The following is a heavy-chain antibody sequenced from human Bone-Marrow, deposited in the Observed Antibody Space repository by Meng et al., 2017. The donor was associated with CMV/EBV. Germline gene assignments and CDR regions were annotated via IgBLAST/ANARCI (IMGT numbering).Heavy chain of an antibody. D-gene: IGHD6-13*01. CDR1: GFTFSSYS. J-gene: IGHJ6*02. CDR3: ASPMYSSSWYAYYYYGMDV. Sequence: GGSLRLSCAASGFTFSSYSMNWVRQAPGKGLEWVSSISSSSSYIYYADSVKGRFTISRDNSKNTLYLQMNSLRAEDTAVYYCASPMYSSSWYAYYYYGMDVWGQGTTVTVSS. V-gene: IGHV3-21*04. CDR2: ISSSSSYI.